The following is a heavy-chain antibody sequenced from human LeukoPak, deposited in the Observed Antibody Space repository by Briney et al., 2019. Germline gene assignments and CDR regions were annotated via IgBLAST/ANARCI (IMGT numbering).Heavy chain of an antibody. CDR2: IYSDGST. J-gene: IGHJ5*02. D-gene: IGHD3-10*01. CDR1: GFAGSDNY. CDR3: ARCAVGCYGSGGLRLFDP. Sequence: GWALRLSYAASGFAGSDNYLCWVRQATGKGQEWVTLIYSDGSTYYADTVQGRFTISRDNSKNTLYMEMNSLRAEDTAVYYCARCAVGCYGSGGLRLFDPWGQGALVTVSS. V-gene: IGHV3-53*05.